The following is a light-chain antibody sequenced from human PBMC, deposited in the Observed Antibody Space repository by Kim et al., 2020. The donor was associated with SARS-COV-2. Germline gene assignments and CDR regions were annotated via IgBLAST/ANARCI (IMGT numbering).Light chain of an antibody. V-gene: IGKV3-15*01. Sequence: EIVMTQSPATLSVSPGERATLSCRASQSVSHNLAWYQQKPGQAPRLLIHGASTRATGIPGRFSGSGSGTEFTLTISNLQSEDFAVYYCQHYNDWPSLTFCGGTKVDIK. CDR2: GAS. CDR3: QHYNDWPSLT. CDR1: QSVSHN. J-gene: IGKJ4*01.